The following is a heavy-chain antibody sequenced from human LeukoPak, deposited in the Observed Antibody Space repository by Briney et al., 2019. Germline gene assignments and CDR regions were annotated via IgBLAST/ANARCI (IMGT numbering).Heavy chain of an antibody. CDR1: GGSIRRSPYY. J-gene: IGHJ6*03. CDR3: VRETTSHIRNYYYYFYMDV. V-gene: IGHV4-39*07. CDR2: IYHSGST. D-gene: IGHD2-21*01. Sequence: SETLSLTCSVSGGSIRRSPYYWGWIRQPPGKGLEWIASIYHSGSTYNNPSLKSRVTISVDTSKNQFSLQLSSVTAADTAVYYCVRETTSHIRNYYYYFYMDVWGKGTTVTISS.